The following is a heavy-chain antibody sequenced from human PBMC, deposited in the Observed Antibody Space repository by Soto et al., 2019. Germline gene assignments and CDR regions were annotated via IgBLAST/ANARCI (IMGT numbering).Heavy chain of an antibody. CDR2: IYYSGST. J-gene: IGHJ1*01. Sequence: QLQLQESGPGLVKPSETLSLTCTVSGGSISSSSYYWVWIRQPPGKGLEWIGSIYYSGSTYYNPSLKSRVTISIDTSKNQFSLMLSSVTAADTAVYYCANDYGDYAFYFQNWGQGTLVTVSS. CDR3: ANDYGDYAFYFQN. V-gene: IGHV4-39*01. D-gene: IGHD4-17*01. CDR1: GGSISSSSYY.